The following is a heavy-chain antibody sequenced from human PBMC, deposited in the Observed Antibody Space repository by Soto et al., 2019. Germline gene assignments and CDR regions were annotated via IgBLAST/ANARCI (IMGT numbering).Heavy chain of an antibody. V-gene: IGHV4-61*01. CDR1: GGSVSSGSYY. CDR2: IYYSGST. J-gene: IGHJ4*02. Sequence: QVQLQESGPGLVKPSETLSLTCTVSGGSVSSGSYYWSWIRQPPGKGLEWIGYIYYSGSTNYNHALKSRVTISVDTSKNQFPLKLSSVTAADTAVYDCASYSQLRGRVNWGQGTLVTVSS. D-gene: IGHD2-15*01. CDR3: ASYSQLRGRVN.